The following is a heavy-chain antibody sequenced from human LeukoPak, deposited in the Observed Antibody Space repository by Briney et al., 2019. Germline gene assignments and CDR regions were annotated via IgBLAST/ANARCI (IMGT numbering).Heavy chain of an antibody. CDR3: AKMPWGFGELLLAY. CDR1: GFTFSSYA. V-gene: IGHV3-23*01. J-gene: IGHJ4*02. Sequence: GGSLRLSCAASGFTFSSYAMSWVRQAPGKGLEWVSAISGSGGSTYYADSVKGRFTISRDNSKNTLYLQMNSLRAEDTAVYYCAKMPWGFGELLLAYWGLGTLVTVSS. D-gene: IGHD3-10*01. CDR2: ISGSGGST.